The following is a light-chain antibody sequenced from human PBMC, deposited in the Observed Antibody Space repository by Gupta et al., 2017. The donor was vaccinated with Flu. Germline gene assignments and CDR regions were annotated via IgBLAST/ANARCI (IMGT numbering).Light chain of an antibody. Sequence: QTASITCGGDNIRSYSVHWYQQRPGQAPVLVVCDDSVRPSGIPDRFSGSNSGNTATLTISRVGAGDEADYYCQVWDSSGDHPGVFSGGTKLTVL. V-gene: IGLV3-21*02. CDR3: QVWDSSGDHPGV. CDR1: NIRSYS. J-gene: IGLJ3*02. CDR2: DDS.